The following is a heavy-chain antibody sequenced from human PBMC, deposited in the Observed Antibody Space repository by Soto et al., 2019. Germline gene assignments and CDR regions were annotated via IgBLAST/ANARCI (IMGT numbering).Heavy chain of an antibody. J-gene: IGHJ4*02. CDR2: IRSKGFGGTT. D-gene: IGHD3-10*02. CDR3: ARDLRGSIYVFDY. V-gene: IGHV3-49*04. Sequence: GGSLRLSCTTSGFTFGDYTMGWVRQAPGKGLEWVGFIRSKGFGGTTEYAASVKGRFTISRDDSKSIAYLQMSSLKTEDTAVYYFARDLRGSIYVFDYWGQGA. CDR1: GFTFGDYT.